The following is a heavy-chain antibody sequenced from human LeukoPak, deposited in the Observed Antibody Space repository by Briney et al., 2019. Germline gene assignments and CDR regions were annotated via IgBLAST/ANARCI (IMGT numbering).Heavy chain of an antibody. J-gene: IGHJ3*02. D-gene: IGHD2-2*01. CDR3: ARDKNLGDGGSRSCYGVWPFDI. CDR1: GGTFSSDP. V-gene: IGHV1-69*05. CDR2: TIPFLGAT. Sequence: ASVKVSCKASGGTFSSDPITWVRQAPGQGLEWMGGTIPFLGATTYAQRFQGRISITTDESTTTAYMELSSLRSEDTAVYYCARDKNLGDGGSRSCYGVWPFDIWGQGTMVTVSS.